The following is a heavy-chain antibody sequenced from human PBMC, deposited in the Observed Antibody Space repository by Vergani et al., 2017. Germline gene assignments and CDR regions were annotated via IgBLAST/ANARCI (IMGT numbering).Heavy chain of an antibody. CDR1: GGSISSSNW. CDR2: INHSGST. J-gene: IGHJ4*02. Sequence: QVRLQESGPGLVKPPGTLSLTCVVSGGSISSSNWWSWVRQPPGKGVEWIGEINHSGSTNSHPSLKSRVTISVDKSKNQFSLKLGSVTAADTAMYYCAREADYGDYVFGYWGQGTVVTVSS. V-gene: IGHV4-4*03. CDR3: AREADYGDYVFGY. D-gene: IGHD4-17*01.